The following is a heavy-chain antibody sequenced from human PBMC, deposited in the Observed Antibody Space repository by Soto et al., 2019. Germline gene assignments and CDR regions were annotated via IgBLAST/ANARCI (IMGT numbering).Heavy chain of an antibody. CDR2: TSFEGSSG. CDR3: AKSPPAVAGYFDY. D-gene: IGHD6-19*01. CDR1: GFPFSSSG. Sequence: QVQLVESGGGVVQPGRSLRLSCAASGFPFSSSGMHWFRQAPGKGLEWVAVTSFEGSSGYYADSVRGRFTISRDNSNNTLYRQMNSLRAEDTAVYYCAKSPPAVAGYFDYWGQGTLVTVSS. J-gene: IGHJ4*02. V-gene: IGHV3-30*18.